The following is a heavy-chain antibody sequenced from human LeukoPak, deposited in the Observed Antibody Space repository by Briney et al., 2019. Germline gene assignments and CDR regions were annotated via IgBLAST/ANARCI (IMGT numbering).Heavy chain of an antibody. CDR2: ISGSGGGT. CDR1: GFTFSSYA. Sequence: GGSLRLFCAASGFTFSSYAMSWVRQAPEKGLEWVSTISGSGGGTYYADSVKGRITISRDDSKNTLYLQMNSLRAEDTAVYYCVKDLGRYRNNCFDYWGQGTLVTVSS. D-gene: IGHD1-26*01. CDR3: VKDLGRYRNNCFDY. V-gene: IGHV3-23*01. J-gene: IGHJ4*02.